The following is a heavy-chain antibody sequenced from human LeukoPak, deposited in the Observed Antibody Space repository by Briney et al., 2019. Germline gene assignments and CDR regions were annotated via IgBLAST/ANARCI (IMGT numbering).Heavy chain of an antibody. CDR2: IYYSGST. J-gene: IGHJ4*01. D-gene: IGHD3-9*01. Sequence: SETLSLTCTVSGGSISSSSYYWGWIRQPPGKGLEWIGSIYYSGSTYYNPSLKSRVTISVDTSKNQFSLKLSSVTAADTAVYYCARQYYDILGGPFDYWGQEPWSPSPQ. CDR1: GGSISSSSYY. CDR3: ARQYYDILGGPFDY. V-gene: IGHV4-39*01.